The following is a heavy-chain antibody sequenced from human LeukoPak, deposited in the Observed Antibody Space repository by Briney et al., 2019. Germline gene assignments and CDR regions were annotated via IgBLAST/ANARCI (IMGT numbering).Heavy chain of an antibody. CDR1: GFTFSTFA. D-gene: IGHD2-2*01. V-gene: IGHV3-23*01. CDR2: IFPSGGEI. CDR3: ARDGGQLLPYYFDY. J-gene: IGHJ4*02. Sequence: GGSLRLSCAASGFTFSTFAMIWVRQPPGKGLEWVSSIFPSGGEIHYADSVRGRFTISRDNSKSTLSLQMNSLRAEDTAVYYCARDGGQLLPYYFDYWGQGTLVTVSS.